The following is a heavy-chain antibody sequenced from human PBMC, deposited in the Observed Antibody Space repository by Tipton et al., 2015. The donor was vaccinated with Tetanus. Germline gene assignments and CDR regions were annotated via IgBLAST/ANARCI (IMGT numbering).Heavy chain of an antibody. V-gene: IGHV3-53*01. Sequence: SLRLSCAASGFTVSNNYMYWVRRAPGKGLEWVSVIYSGGSTYYADSVKGRFTISRDNSKNTLYLQMNSLRAEDTAVYYCAKDRYDSSGYYYLWDYWGQGTLVTVSS. CDR3: AKDRYDSSGYYYLWDY. CDR2: IYSGGST. J-gene: IGHJ4*02. D-gene: IGHD3-22*01. CDR1: GFTVSNNY.